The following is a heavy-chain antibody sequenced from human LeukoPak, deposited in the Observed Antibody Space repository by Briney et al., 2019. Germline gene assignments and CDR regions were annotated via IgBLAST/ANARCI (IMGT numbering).Heavy chain of an antibody. V-gene: IGHV1-2*02. J-gene: IGHJ4*02. CDR3: VVSVQAPAIPAFDC. CDR2: INPTSGGI. Sequence: ASVKVSCKHTFTGHNIHRVRQAPGQRLEFVAWINPTSGGIKYAQKFQGRVTMTRDTSINTVYMELSSLTSDDAALYYCVVSVQAPAIPAFDCWGQGTPVTVSP. CDR1: TFTGHN. D-gene: IGHD3-22*01.